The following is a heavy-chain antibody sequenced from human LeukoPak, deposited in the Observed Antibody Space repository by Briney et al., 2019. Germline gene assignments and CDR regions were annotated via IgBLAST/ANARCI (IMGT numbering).Heavy chain of an antibody. CDR1: GYSFTSYW. D-gene: IGHD6-13*01. CDR2: IYPGDSDT. V-gene: IGHV5-51*01. Sequence: GESLKISCKGSGYSFTSYWIGWVRQMPGKGLEWMGIIYPGDSDTRYSASFQGQVNLSADKSISTAYLQWSSLKASDTAMYYCVRHGGSSWYTFDYRGQGTLVTVSS. J-gene: IGHJ4*02. CDR3: VRHGGSSWYTFDY.